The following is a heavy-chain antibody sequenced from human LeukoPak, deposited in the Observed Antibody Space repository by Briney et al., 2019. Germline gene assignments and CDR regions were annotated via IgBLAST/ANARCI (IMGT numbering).Heavy chain of an antibody. J-gene: IGHJ4*02. D-gene: IGHD1-14*01. Sequence: LPGGSLRLSCAASGFTVSSNYMSWVRQAPGKGLEWVSVIYSGGSTYYADSVKGRFTISRDNSKNTLYLEMNSLSPDDTAVYYCARGVEPLAANTLAYWGQGTLVTVSS. CDR1: GFTVSSNY. V-gene: IGHV3-53*01. CDR3: ARGVEPLAANTLAY. CDR2: IYSGGST.